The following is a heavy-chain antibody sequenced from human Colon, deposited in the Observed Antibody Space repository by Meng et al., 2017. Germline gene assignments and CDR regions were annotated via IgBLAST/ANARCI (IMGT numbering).Heavy chain of an antibody. CDR1: GGSVSSGSYY. J-gene: IGHJ4*02. Sequence: QVQLQESGPGLGRPSETLSLTCTVSGGSVSSGSYYWSWIRQPPGKGLEWIGYIYYTGSTNYNPSLKSRVTISVDTSKNQFSLKLSSVTAADTAVYYCARGPLDYWGQGTLVTVSS. CDR3: ARGPLDY. V-gene: IGHV4-61*01. CDR2: IYYTGST.